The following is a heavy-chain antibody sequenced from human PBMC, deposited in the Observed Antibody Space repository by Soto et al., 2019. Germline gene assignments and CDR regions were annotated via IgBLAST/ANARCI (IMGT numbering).Heavy chain of an antibody. CDR1: GFSFSTYG. Sequence: QVQMVESGGGVVQPGRSLRLSCAASGFSFSTYGMHWVRQAPGKGLEWMAVISNDGSNKYYADSVKGRFTISRDNPKDTLFLQMNSLRGEDTAVYYCAKVVRADSTSSNFYYYSGMDVWGQGTTVTVSS. V-gene: IGHV3-30*18. D-gene: IGHD6-6*01. CDR2: ISNDGSNK. J-gene: IGHJ6*02. CDR3: AKVVRADSTSSNFYYYSGMDV.